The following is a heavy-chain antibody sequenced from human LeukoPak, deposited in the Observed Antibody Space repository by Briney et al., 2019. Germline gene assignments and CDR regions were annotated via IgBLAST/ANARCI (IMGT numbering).Heavy chain of an antibody. CDR2: IYYSGST. D-gene: IGHD6-13*01. CDR3: ARHSSSWYGVDY. V-gene: IGHV4-59*01. CDR1: GGSISSYY. J-gene: IGHJ4*02. Sequence: SETLSLTCTVSGGSISSYYWSWIRQPPGKGLEWIGYIYYSGSTNYNPSPKSRVTISVDTSKNQFSLKLSSVTAADTAVYYCARHSSSWYGVDYWGQGTLVTVPS.